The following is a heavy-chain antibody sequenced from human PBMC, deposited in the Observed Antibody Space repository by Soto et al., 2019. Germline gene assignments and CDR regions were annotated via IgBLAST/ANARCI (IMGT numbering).Heavy chain of an antibody. D-gene: IGHD1-26*01. CDR2: IKQDGSEK. J-gene: IGHJ5*02. Sequence: GGSLRLSCAAPGFTFSSYGMSWVRQAPGKGLEWVANIKQDGSEKYYVDSVKGRFTISRDNAKNSLYLQMNSLRAEDTAVYYCARELPIVGGRSWFDPWGQGTLVTVS. CDR3: ARELPIVGGRSWFDP. CDR1: GFTFSSYG. V-gene: IGHV3-7*04.